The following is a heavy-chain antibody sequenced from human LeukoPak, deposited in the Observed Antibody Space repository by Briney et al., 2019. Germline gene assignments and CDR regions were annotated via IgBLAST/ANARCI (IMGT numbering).Heavy chain of an antibody. CDR2: IIPIFGTA. CDR1: GGTFSSYA. CDR3: ARDLSYCSGGSCYSDY. D-gene: IGHD2-15*01. J-gene: IGHJ4*02. V-gene: IGHV1-69*05. Sequence: SVKVSCKASGGTFSSYAISWVRQAPGQGLDWMGRIIPIFGTANYAQKFQGRVTITTDESTSTAYMELSSLRSEDTAVYYCARDLSYCSGGSCYSDYWGLGTLVTVSS.